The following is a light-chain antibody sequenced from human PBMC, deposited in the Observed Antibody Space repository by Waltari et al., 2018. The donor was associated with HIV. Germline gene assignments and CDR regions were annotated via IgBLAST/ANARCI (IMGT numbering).Light chain of an antibody. V-gene: IGLV1-44*01. CDR2: GRD. Sequence: QSALTQPPSTSGTPGQRVTISCSGSSANIGKYVVNWFQQLPGTAPKLLVSGRDQRPSGVPDRFSGSKSGTSGSLAISGLQSEDEGDYYCAVWDDSVNGYVFGTGTKVTVL. CDR3: AVWDDSVNGYV. CDR1: SANIGKYV. J-gene: IGLJ1*01.